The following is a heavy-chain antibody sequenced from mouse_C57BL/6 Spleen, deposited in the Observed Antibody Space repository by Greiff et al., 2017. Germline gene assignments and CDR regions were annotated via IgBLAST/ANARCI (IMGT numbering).Heavy chain of an antibody. CDR2: IYPGSGNT. CDR3: ARGDYDYDY. J-gene: IGHJ2*01. CDR1: GYTFTDYY. Sequence: QVQLQQSGAELVKPGASVKISCKASGYTFTDYYINWVKQRPGQGLEWIARIYPGSGNTYYNEKFKGKATLTAEKSSSTAYMQLSSLTSEDSAVYFCARGDYDYDYWGQGTTLTVSS. V-gene: IGHV1-76*01. D-gene: IGHD2-4*01.